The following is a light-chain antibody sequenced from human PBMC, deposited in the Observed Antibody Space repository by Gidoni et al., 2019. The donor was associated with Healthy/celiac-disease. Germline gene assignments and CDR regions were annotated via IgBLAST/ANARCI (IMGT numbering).Light chain of an antibody. CDR1: SLRRYY. CDR3: DSRDSSGLHVV. V-gene: IGLV3-19*01. Sequence: VSVAVGQTVRSTCQGDSLRRYYASWYQQKPGQAPRPSGIPDRFSGSSSGSTASFTITAAQAEDEADYYCDSRDSSGLHVVFGGGTKLTVL. J-gene: IGLJ2*01.